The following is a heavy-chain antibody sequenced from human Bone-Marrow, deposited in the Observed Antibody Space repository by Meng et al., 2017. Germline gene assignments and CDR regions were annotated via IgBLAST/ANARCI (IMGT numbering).Heavy chain of an antibody. V-gene: IGHV1-69*05. Sequence: SVKVSCKASGGTFSSYAISWVRQAPGQGLEWMGGIIPIFGTANYEQKFQGRVTITTDESTSTAYMELSSLRSEDTAVYYCARSVDTAMATPQLGGMDVWGQGTTVTVSS. J-gene: IGHJ6*02. D-gene: IGHD5-18*01. CDR3: ARSVDTAMATPQLGGMDV. CDR2: IIPIFGTA. CDR1: GGTFSSYA.